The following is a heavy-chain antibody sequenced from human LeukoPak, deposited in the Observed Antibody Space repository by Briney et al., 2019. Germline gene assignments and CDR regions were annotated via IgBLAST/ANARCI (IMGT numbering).Heavy chain of an antibody. CDR1: GFTFSSYE. CDR3: ARGLALAAMVPYFDY. D-gene: IGHD5-18*01. V-gene: IGHV3-48*03. J-gene: IGHJ4*02. Sequence: GGSLRLSCAASGFTFSSYEMNWVRQAPGKGLEWVSYISSSGSTIYYADSVKGRLTISRDNAKNSLYLQMNSLRAEDTAVYYCARGLALAAMVPYFDYWGQGTLVTVSS. CDR2: ISSSGSTI.